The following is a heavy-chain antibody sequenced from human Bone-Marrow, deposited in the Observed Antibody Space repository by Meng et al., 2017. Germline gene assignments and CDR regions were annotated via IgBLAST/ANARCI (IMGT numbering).Heavy chain of an antibody. CDR2: IYHSGRT. D-gene: IGHD4-17*01. CDR3: TTLYGDSIS. CDR1: GGSISNDQW. V-gene: IGHV4-4*02. J-gene: IGHJ4*02. Sequence: QVHLQESGSGLVKPSGTLSLTCDVSGGSISNDQWWSWVRQPPGKGLEWIGEIYHSGRTNYNPSVKSRVTMSVDKSQNQFSLKVSSVAAADTAVYYCTTLYGDSISWGQGTLVTVSS.